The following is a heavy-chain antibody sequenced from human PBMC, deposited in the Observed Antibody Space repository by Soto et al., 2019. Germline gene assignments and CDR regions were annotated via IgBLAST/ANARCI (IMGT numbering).Heavy chain of an antibody. CDR3: AIELAAAGSFDY. CDR2: IITSGRTI. Sequence: PXGSLILSCSAAGFTFSRYEMNWVRQAPGKGLEWISYIITSGRTIYYADSVKGRFTISRDNAKNSRYLQMNSLRDEDTAVYYCAIELAAAGSFDYWGQGTLVTVSS. CDR1: GFTFSRYE. V-gene: IGHV3-48*03. D-gene: IGHD6-13*01. J-gene: IGHJ4*02.